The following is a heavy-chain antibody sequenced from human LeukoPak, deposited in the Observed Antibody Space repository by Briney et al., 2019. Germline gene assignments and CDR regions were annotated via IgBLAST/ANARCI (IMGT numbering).Heavy chain of an antibody. CDR3: ARDGCPWCSGGG. CDR1: GFTVSSNY. V-gene: IGHV3-53*01. CDR2: IYSGGST. J-gene: IGHJ4*02. Sequence: GGSLRLSCAASGFTVSSNYMSWVRQAPGKGLEWVSVIYSGGSTYYADSVKGRFTISRDNSKNTLYLQMNSLGAEDTAVYYCARDGCPWCSGGGWGQGTLVTVSS. D-gene: IGHD2-15*01.